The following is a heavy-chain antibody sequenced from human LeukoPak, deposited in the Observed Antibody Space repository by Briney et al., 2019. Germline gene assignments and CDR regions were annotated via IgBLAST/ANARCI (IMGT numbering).Heavy chain of an antibody. J-gene: IGHJ6*02. D-gene: IGHD5-24*01. V-gene: IGHV1-2*02. CDR2: INPNSGGT. Sequence: GASVKVSCKASGYTFTGYYMHWVRQAPGQGLEWMGWINPNSGGTNYAQKFQGRVTMTRDTSISTAYMELSRLRSDDTAVYYCARVAEMATIIDRYGMDIWGQGTTVTVSS. CDR3: ARVAEMATIIDRYGMDI. CDR1: GYTFTGYY.